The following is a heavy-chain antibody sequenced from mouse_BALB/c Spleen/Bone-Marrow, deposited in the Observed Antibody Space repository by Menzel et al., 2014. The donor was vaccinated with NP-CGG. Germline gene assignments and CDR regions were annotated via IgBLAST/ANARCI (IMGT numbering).Heavy chain of an antibody. J-gene: IGHJ1*01. CDR3: ARVVTTATLYWYFDV. V-gene: IGHV5-6-5*01. Sequence: EVKLVESGGGLVKPGGSLKLSCAASGFTFSSYAMSWVRQTPEKRLEWVASISSGGSTYYPDSVKGRFTISRDNAKNNLYLQVSSLKSEDTAMYYCARVVTTATLYWYFDVWGAGTTVTVSS. CDR1: GFTFSSYA. CDR2: ISSGGST. D-gene: IGHD1-2*01.